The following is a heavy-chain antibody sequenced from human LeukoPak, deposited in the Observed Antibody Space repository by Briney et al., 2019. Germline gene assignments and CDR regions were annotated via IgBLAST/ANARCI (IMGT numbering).Heavy chain of an antibody. D-gene: IGHD3-22*01. CDR2: INWNGGST. CDR1: GFTFSSYS. J-gene: IGHJ3*02. V-gene: IGHV3-20*04. Sequence: PGGSLRLSCAASGFTFSSYSMNWVRQAPGKGLEWVSGINWNGGSTGYADSVKGRFTISRDNAKNSLYLQMNSLRAEDTALYYCAREFRGIVVAEADAFDIWGQGTMVTVSS. CDR3: AREFRGIVVAEADAFDI.